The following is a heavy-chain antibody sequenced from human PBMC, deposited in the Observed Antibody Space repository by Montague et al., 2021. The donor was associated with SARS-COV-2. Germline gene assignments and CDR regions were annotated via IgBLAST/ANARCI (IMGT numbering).Heavy chain of an antibody. J-gene: IGHJ6*02. CDR3: ARVPYSSSGFFYYYYGIDV. V-gene: IGHV4-59*13. Sequence: SETLSLTCTVSGGSISSYYWRCIRQPPGKGLEWIGHIYYSGSTNYNPSLKSRVTISVDTSKNHFSLKLSSVTAADTAVYYCARVPYSSSGFFYYYYGIDVWGQGTTVTVSS. CDR1: GGSISSYY. D-gene: IGHD6-6*01. CDR2: IYYSGST.